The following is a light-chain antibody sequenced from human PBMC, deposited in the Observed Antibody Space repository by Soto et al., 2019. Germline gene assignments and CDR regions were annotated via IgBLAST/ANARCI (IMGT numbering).Light chain of an antibody. Sequence: DVQMTQTQNSPSASVGDRVTVTCRASQHIRTYLNWYRRKPGRAPDLLIYSASNLKSGVPSRFSGSGSGTDFTLTFSNLQPEDLATYFCQQSFVFPWTFGEGAKV. CDR2: SAS. V-gene: IGKV1-39*01. J-gene: IGKJ1*01. CDR1: QHIRTY. CDR3: QQSFVFPWT.